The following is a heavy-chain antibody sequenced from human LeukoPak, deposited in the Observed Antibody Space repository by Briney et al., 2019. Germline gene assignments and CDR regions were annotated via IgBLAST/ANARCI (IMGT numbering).Heavy chain of an antibody. CDR2: ISYDGSNK. D-gene: IGHD3-22*01. Sequence: GGSLRLSRAASGFTFSSYAMHWVRQAPGKGLEWVAVISYDGSNKYYADSVKGRFTISRDNSKNTLYLQMNSLRAEDTAVYYCARDYDDSSGYYPREWGQGTLVTVSS. V-gene: IGHV3-30*04. CDR3: ARDYDDSSGYYPRE. CDR1: GFTFSSYA. J-gene: IGHJ4*02.